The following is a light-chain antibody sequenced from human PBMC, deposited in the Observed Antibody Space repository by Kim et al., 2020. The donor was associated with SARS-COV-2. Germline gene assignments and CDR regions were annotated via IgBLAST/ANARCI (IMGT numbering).Light chain of an antibody. CDR2: DAS. Sequence: EIVMTQSPATLSVSPGERATLSCRASQSVSSNLAWYQQKPGQAPRLLMYDASTRATGIPARFSGSGSGTDFTLTISELQSEDFAVYYCKQRNNWPLTFGGGTKGNIK. CDR3: KQRNNWPLT. CDR1: QSVSSN. V-gene: IGKV3-15*01. J-gene: IGKJ4*01.